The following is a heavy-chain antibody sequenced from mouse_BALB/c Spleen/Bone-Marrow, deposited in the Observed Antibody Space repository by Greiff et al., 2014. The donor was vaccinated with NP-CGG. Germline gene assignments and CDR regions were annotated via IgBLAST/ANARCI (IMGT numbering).Heavy chain of an antibody. J-gene: IGHJ3*01. CDR1: GDSITSGY. CDR2: ITYSDST. V-gene: IGHV3-8*02. CDR3: GRGWEVFSY. D-gene: IGHD4-1*01. Sequence: EVKVVESGPSLVKPSQTLSLTCSVTGDSITSGYWNWIRKFPGNKLEYMGYITYSDSTYYNPSLKSRISITRDTSKNQYYLQLNYVTTEDTATYYCGRGWEVFSYWGQGTLVTVSA.